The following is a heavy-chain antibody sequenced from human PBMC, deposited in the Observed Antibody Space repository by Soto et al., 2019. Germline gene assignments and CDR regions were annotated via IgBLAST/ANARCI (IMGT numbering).Heavy chain of an antibody. CDR1: GFTFSNYA. V-gene: IGHV3-23*01. Sequence: GGSLRLSCAASGFTFSNYAMGWVRQAPGKGLEWISTISGSGGSTYYADSVKGRFTISRDNSKNTLYLQMNSLRAEDTAVYYCAKGQSTYYDFWSRYYDWFDPWGQGTLVTVSS. CDR3: AKGQSTYYDFWSRYYDWFDP. D-gene: IGHD3-3*01. J-gene: IGHJ5*02. CDR2: ISGSGGST.